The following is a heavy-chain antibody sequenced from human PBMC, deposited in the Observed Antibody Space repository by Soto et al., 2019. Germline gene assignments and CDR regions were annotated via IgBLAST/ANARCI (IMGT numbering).Heavy chain of an antibody. Sequence: QGRLVQSGAAVKKPGASVKVSCKASGYTFTSYAMHWVRQAPGQRLEWMGWINAGNGNTKYSQKFQGRVTITRDTSASTAYRELSSLRSEDTAVYYCARSEASGFDSWGQGTLVTVSS. CDR3: ARSEASGFDS. D-gene: IGHD5-12*01. CDR2: INAGNGNT. V-gene: IGHV1-3*01. J-gene: IGHJ4*02. CDR1: GYTFTSYA.